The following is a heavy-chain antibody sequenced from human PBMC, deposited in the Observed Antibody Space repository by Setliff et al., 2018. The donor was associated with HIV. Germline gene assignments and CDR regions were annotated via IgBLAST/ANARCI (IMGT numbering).Heavy chain of an antibody. CDR2: IYYSVST. J-gene: IGHJ4*02. D-gene: IGHD2-21*02. V-gene: IGHV4-59*11. CDR3: ARDGTAGNFDY. Sequence: SETLSLTCTVSGGSMNSHYWSWIRQSPGRGLEWIGYIYYSVSTKYNPSLKSRVSISVDTSKNQLSLKLSSVTAADTAVYYCARDGTAGNFDYWGQGTLVTVSS. CDR1: GGSMNSHY.